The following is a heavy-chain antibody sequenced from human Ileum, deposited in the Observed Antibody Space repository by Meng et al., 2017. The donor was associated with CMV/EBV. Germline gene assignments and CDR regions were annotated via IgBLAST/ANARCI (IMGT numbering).Heavy chain of an antibody. Sequence: ASGFSFSSKWMSWVRQGLGKGLEWVANINTDGSAIYYADSLRGRFTISRDNARNSVYLQIYSLRAEDTAVYYCVKYDFWSGYSFDSWGQGTLVTVSS. CDR2: INTDGSAI. CDR1: GFSFSSKW. CDR3: VKYDFWSGYSFDS. J-gene: IGHJ4*02. V-gene: IGHV3-7*03. D-gene: IGHD3-3*01.